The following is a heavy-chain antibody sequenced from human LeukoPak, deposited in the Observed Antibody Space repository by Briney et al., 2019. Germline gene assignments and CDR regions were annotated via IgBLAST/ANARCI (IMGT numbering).Heavy chain of an antibody. CDR2: ISGSSDLT. Sequence: PGGSLRLSCAASGLSFSRYAMSWVRQAPGKGLEWVSFISGSSDLTTYADSVKGRFTISRDNSKNALFLQMKSLRDEDTAVYYCVKEGFYFFDNWGPGILVTVSS. CDR3: VKEGFYFFDN. J-gene: IGHJ4*02. D-gene: IGHD2/OR15-2a*01. CDR1: GLSFSRYA. V-gene: IGHV3-23*01.